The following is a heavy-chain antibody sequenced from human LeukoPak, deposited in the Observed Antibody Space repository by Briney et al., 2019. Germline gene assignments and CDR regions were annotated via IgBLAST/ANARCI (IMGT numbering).Heavy chain of an antibody. Sequence: GGSLRLSCAASGFTFDDYAMHWVRQAPGKGLEGVSGISWNSGSIGYADSVKGRFTISRDNAKNSLYLQMNSLRAEDTALYYCAKDMGRYSSSWYDYWGQGTLVTVSS. J-gene: IGHJ4*02. D-gene: IGHD6-13*01. CDR1: GFTFDDYA. CDR3: AKDMGRYSSSWYDY. V-gene: IGHV3-9*01. CDR2: ISWNSGSI.